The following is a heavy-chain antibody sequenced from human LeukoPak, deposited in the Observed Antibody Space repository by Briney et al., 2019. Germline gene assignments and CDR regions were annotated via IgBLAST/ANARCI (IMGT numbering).Heavy chain of an antibody. D-gene: IGHD3-10*01. CDR1: GGSLSRYY. V-gene: IGHV4-4*07. CDR3: ARDGAMVLGVIIEGNWFDP. CDR2: IYTSGST. J-gene: IGHJ5*02. Sequence: SETLSLTCTVSGGSLSRYYWSWIRQPAGKGLEWIGRIYTSGSTNYNPSLKSRVTMSVDTSKNQFSLKLSSVTAADTAVYYCARDGAMVLGVIIEGNWFDPWGQGTLVTVSS.